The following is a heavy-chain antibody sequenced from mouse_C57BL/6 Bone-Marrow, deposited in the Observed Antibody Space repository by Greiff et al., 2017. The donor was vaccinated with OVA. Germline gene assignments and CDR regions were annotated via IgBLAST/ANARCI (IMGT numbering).Heavy chain of an antibody. CDR3: ARRGYYYGSSAWFAY. CDR1: GYTFTDYY. Sequence: EVHLVESGPVLVKPGASVKMSCKASGYTFTDYYMNWVKQSHGKSLEWIGVINPYNGGTSYNQKFKGKATLTVDKSSSKAYMELNSLTSEDSAVYYCARRGYYYGSSAWFAYWGQGTLVTVSA. V-gene: IGHV1-19*01. CDR2: INPYNGGT. J-gene: IGHJ3*01. D-gene: IGHD1-1*01.